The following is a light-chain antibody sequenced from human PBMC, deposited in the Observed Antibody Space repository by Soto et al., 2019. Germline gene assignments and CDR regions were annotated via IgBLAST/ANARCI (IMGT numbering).Light chain of an antibody. CDR1: QSLVYSDGNTY. CDR3: MHGSHWPWT. J-gene: IGKJ1*01. CDR2: KVS. V-gene: IGKV2-30*01. Sequence: DIVMTQSPLSLPVTLGQPASITCRSSQSLVYSDGNTYLNWLQQRPGQSPRRLIYKVSYRDSGVPDRVSGSGSGTDFTLKISRVEAEDVGVYYCMHGSHWPWTFGQGTKVEIE.